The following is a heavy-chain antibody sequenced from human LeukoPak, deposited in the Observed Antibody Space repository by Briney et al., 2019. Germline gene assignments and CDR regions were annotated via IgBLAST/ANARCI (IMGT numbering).Heavy chain of an antibody. CDR2: INTNTGNP. Sequence: ASVKVSCKASGYTFTSYAMNWVRQAPGQGLEWMGWINTNTGNPTYAQGFTGRFVFSLDTSVSTAYLQISSLKAEDTAVYYCASRDYGSGSSDAFDIWGQGTMVTVSS. CDR3: ASRDYGSGSSDAFDI. J-gene: IGHJ3*02. CDR1: GYTFTSYA. V-gene: IGHV7-4-1*02. D-gene: IGHD3-10*01.